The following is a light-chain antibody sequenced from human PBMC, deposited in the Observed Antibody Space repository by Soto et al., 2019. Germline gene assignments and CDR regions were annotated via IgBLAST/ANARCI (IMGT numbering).Light chain of an antibody. CDR3: SSYTSSSTLGVV. CDR1: SSDVGGYNY. CDR2: DVS. J-gene: IGLJ2*01. Sequence: QSALTRPASVSGSPGQSITISCTGTSSDVGGYNYVSWYQQHPGKAPKLMIYDVSNRPSGVSNRFSGSKSGNTASLTISGLQAEDEADYYCSSYTSSSTLGVVFGGVTKLTVL. V-gene: IGLV2-14*01.